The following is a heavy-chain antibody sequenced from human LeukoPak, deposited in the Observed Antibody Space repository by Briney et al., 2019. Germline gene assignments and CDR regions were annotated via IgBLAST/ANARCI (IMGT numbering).Heavy chain of an antibody. D-gene: IGHD3-22*01. CDR1: GGSISSYY. CDR3: ARENYYDSSGPREYFDL. CDR2: IYYSGST. V-gene: IGHV4-59*01. J-gene: IGHJ2*01. Sequence: PSETLSLTCTVSGGSISSYYGSWIRQPPGKELEWIGYIYYSGSTNYNPSLKSRVTISVDTSKNQFSLKLSSVTAADTAVYYCARENYYDSSGPREYFDLWGRGTLVTVSS.